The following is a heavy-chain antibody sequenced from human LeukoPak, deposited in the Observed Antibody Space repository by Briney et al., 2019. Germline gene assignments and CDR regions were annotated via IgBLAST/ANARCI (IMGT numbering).Heavy chain of an antibody. CDR3: ARGDKAVAGTGPRFDY. CDR2: IYRDGST. Sequence: SETLSLTCTVSGYSVSSDYYWGWLRQPPGRGREWIGNIYRDGSTYYSPSLKSRVTMSVDTSKNQFSLQLSSVTAADTAVYYCARGDKAVAGTGPRFDYWGQGTLVTVSS. V-gene: IGHV4-38-2*02. D-gene: IGHD6-19*01. J-gene: IGHJ4*02. CDR1: GYSVSSDYY.